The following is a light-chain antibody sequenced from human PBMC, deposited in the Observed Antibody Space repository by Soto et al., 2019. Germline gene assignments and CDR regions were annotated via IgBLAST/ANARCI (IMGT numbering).Light chain of an antibody. CDR1: SSDVGGYNY. J-gene: IGLJ3*02. Sequence: QSALTQPASVSGSPGQSITISCTGTSSDVGGYNYVSWYQQHPGKAPKLMIYEVSNRPSGVSNRFSGSKSGNTASLTISGLQTDDEADYYCSSYTVINTAVFGGGTKVTVL. CDR2: EVS. V-gene: IGLV2-14*01. CDR3: SSYTVINTAV.